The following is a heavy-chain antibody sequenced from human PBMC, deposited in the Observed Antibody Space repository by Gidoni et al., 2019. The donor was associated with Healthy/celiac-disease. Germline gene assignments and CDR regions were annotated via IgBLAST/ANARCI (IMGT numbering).Heavy chain of an antibody. CDR2: ISWNSGSI. CDR3: AKAGGMRSPFDY. Sequence: EVQLVASGGGLVQPGRSLRLSCAASGFPLDDYAMHWVRQAPGKGLEGVSGISWNSGSIGYADSGKGRFTISRDNAKNSLYLQMNSLRAEDTALYYCAKAGGMRSPFDYWGQGTLVTVSS. D-gene: IGHD3-16*01. V-gene: IGHV3-9*01. CDR1: GFPLDDYA. J-gene: IGHJ4*02.